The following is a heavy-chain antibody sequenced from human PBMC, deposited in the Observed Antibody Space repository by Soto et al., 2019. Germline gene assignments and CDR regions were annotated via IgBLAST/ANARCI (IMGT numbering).Heavy chain of an antibody. CDR3: ARDASTKGAVWYDNYYYYSMDV. D-gene: IGHD1-1*01. V-gene: IGHV4-31*03. CDR1: GGSISSGGYY. J-gene: IGHJ6*02. Sequence: SETLSLTCTVSGGSISSGGYYWSWIRQHPGKGLEWIGYIYYSGSTYYNPSLKSRVTISVDTSKNQFSLKLSSVTAADTAVYYCARDASTKGAVWYDNYYYYSMDVWGQGTTVTVSS. CDR2: IYYSGST.